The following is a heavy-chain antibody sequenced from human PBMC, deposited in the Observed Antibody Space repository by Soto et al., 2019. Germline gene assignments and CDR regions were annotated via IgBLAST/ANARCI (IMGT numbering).Heavy chain of an antibody. CDR3: ARGGIQLSYAFDY. J-gene: IGHJ4*02. D-gene: IGHD5-18*01. CDR2: IYTSGST. CDR1: GTSVSNYY. V-gene: IGHV4-4*07. Sequence: SETLSLTCSVSGTSVSNYYWSWIRQPAGKGLEHIGRIYTSGSTSYNPSLKSRVTMSMDTSQTQIYLNLTSVTAADTAVYYCARGGIQLSYAFDYWGQGIQVTVSS.